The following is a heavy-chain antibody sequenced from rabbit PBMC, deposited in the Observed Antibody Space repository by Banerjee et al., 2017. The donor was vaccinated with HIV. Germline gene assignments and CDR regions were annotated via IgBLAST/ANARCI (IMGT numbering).Heavy chain of an antibody. D-gene: IGHD4-1*01. V-gene: IGHV1S40*01. Sequence: QSLEESGGDLVKPEGSLTLTCTASGFSFSNKCVMCWVRQAPGKGLEWIACIYTGDGNTHYASWAKGRFTISKTSSTVDLKMTSLTAADTASYFCARDLAGVIGWNFNLWGPGTLVTVS. CDR1: GFSFSNKCV. CDR2: IYTGDGNT. CDR3: ARDLAGVIGWNFNL. J-gene: IGHJ4*01.